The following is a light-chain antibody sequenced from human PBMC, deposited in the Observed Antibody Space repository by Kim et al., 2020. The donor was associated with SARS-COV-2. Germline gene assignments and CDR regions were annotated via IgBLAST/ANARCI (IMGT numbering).Light chain of an antibody. CDR1: QSVFYSPNNKNY. Sequence: DIVMTQSPDSLAVSLGERATINCKSSQSVFYSPNNKNYLAWYQQKPGQSPKLLIYSASTRASGVPKRFSGSGSGTDFTLTISSLQAEDVAVYYCQQYCITTPYTFGQGTKLEI. CDR2: SAS. CDR3: QQYCITTPYT. V-gene: IGKV4-1*01. J-gene: IGKJ2*01.